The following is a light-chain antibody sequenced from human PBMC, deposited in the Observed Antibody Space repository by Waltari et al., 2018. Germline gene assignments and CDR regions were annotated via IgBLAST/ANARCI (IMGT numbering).Light chain of an antibody. V-gene: IGKV4-1*01. J-gene: IGKJ1*01. Sequence: DIVMTQSPDSPAAGLGERATINCTYSQSVLYSSNDKNYLAWYQQKPGQPPKLLIYWASTRQSGVPDRFSGSGSGTDFTLTISSLQAEDVAVYYCQQYYSKRTFGQGTKVEI. CDR1: QSVLYSSNDKNY. CDR2: WAS. CDR3: QQYYSKRT.